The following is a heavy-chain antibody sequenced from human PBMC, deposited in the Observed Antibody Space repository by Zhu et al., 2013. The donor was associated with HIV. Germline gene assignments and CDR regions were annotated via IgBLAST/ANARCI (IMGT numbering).Heavy chain of an antibody. D-gene: IGHD2-21*02. Sequence: QVQLVQSGAEVKKPGSSVKVSCKASGGTFSSYAISWVRQAPGQGLEWMGGIIPIFGTANYAQKFQGRVTITADKSTSTAYMELSSLRSEDTAVYYCARVLLLAYCGGDCYTFDYWGQGTLVTVSS. CDR1: GGTFSSYA. CDR2: IIPIFGTA. CDR3: ARVLLLAYCGGDCYTFDY. V-gene: IGHV1-69*06. J-gene: IGHJ4*02.